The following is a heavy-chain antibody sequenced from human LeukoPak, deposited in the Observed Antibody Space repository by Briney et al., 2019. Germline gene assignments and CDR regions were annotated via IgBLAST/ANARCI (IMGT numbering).Heavy chain of an antibody. V-gene: IGHV3-30*04. CDR3: ARDSPYSSGWSAPNNY. CDR1: GFTFSSYA. J-gene: IGHJ4*02. D-gene: IGHD6-19*01. Sequence: GGSLRLSCAASGFTFSSYAMSWVRQAPGKGLEWVAVISYDGSNKYYADSVKGRFTISRDNSKNTLYLQMNSLRAEDTAVYYCARDSPYSSGWSAPNNYWGQGTLVTVSS. CDR2: ISYDGSNK.